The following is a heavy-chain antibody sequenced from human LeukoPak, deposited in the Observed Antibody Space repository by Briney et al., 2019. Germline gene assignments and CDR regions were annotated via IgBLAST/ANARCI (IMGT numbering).Heavy chain of an antibody. D-gene: IGHD1-26*01. J-gene: IGHJ3*02. Sequence: GESLKISCQGSGYTFTAYWIGWVRQKPGKGLEWVVIIHPGDSDTRYSPSFQGQVTISADKSITTTYLQWSSLKASDTAMYYCGRHQHSGSYGAFDIWGQGTMVTVSS. CDR2: IHPGDSDT. CDR3: GRHQHSGSYGAFDI. V-gene: IGHV5-51*01. CDR1: GYTFTAYW.